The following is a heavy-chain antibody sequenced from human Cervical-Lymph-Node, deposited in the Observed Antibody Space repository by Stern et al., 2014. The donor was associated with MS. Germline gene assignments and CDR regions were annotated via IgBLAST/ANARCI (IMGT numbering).Heavy chain of an antibody. J-gene: IGHJ4*02. CDR2: IWYDGSNK. D-gene: IGHD3-10*01. CDR3: ARDLLYGSGSYPLDY. Sequence: VQLVESGGGVVQPGRSLRLSCAASGFTFSSYGMHWVRQAPGKGLEWVAVIWYDGSNKYYADSVKGRFTISRDNSKNTLYLQMNSLRAEDTAVYYCARDLLYGSGSYPLDYWGQGTLVTVSS. CDR1: GFTFSSYG. V-gene: IGHV3-33*01.